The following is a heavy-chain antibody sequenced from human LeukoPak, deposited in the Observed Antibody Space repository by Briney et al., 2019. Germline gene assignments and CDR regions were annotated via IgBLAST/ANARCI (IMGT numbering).Heavy chain of an antibody. CDR1: GGSISSYY. J-gene: IGHJ6*02. CDR2: IYYSGGT. CDR3: AREYSSGWYRDYYYGMDV. V-gene: IGHV4-59*01. Sequence: SETLSLTCTVSGGSISSYYWSWIRQPPGKGLECIGYIYYSGGTNYNPSLKSRVTMSVDTSKNQFSLKLRSVTTADTAVYYCAREYSSGWYRDYYYGMDVWGQGTTVTVSS. D-gene: IGHD6-19*01.